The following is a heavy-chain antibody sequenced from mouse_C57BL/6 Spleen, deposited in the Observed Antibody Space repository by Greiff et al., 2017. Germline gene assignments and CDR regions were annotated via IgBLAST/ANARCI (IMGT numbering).Heavy chain of an antibody. D-gene: IGHD1-1*01. CDR1: GYTFTDYY. CDR2: INPNNGGT. Sequence: EVQLQQSGPELVQPGASVKISCKASGYTFTDYYLTWVKQSHGKSLEWIGDINPNNGGTSYNQKFKGKATLTVDKSSSTAYMELRSLTSEDSAVYYCARDLGDYYGSSFAYWGQGTLVTVSA. J-gene: IGHJ3*01. CDR3: ARDLGDYYGSSFAY. V-gene: IGHV1-26*01.